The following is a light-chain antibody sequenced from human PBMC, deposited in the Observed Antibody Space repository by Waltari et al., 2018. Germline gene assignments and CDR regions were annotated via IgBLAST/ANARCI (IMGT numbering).Light chain of an antibody. Sequence: QPRSVSGSPGQSVTISCTGTSSDIGGSNFVSWYQQHPVTAPKLMIYEVSKRPSGVSDRFSGSKSGNTASLTIPGLQAEDEADYYCSSSAGSNTLLFGGGTRLTVL. CDR3: SSSAGSNTLL. CDR1: SSDIGGSNF. CDR2: EVS. V-gene: IGLV2-11*01. J-gene: IGLJ2*01.